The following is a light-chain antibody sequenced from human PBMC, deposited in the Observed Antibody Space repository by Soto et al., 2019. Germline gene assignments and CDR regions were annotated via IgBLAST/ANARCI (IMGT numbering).Light chain of an antibody. Sequence: SYELTQPPSVSVAPGKTARITCGGNNIGSKSVPWYHQKPGQAPVLVIYYDSDRPSGIPERFSGSNSGNTATLTISRVEAGDEADYYCQVWDSSSDHVVFGGGTKLTVL. CDR2: YDS. CDR1: NIGSKS. V-gene: IGLV3-21*04. CDR3: QVWDSSSDHVV. J-gene: IGLJ2*01.